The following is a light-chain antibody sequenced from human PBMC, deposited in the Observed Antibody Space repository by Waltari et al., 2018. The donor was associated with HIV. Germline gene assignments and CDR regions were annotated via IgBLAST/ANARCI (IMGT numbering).Light chain of an antibody. J-gene: IGLJ3*02. V-gene: IGLV1-36*01. CDR1: SSNIGNNA. Sequence: QSVLTQPPSVSEAPRQRVTISCSGSSSNIGNNAVNWYQQLPGKAPKLLIYYNDLLSSGVSDRFSGSKSGTSASLAISGLQSEDEADDYCAAWGDSLHGVVFGGGTKLTVL. CDR3: AAWGDSLHGVV. CDR2: YND.